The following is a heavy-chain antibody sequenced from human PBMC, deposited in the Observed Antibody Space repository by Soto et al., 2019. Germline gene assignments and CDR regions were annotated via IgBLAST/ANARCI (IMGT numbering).Heavy chain of an antibody. CDR2: ISYDGSNK. J-gene: IGHJ4*02. D-gene: IGHD2-15*01. V-gene: IGHV3-30*18. CDR3: AEDQSESGGYTFDY. CDR1: GFTFSSYG. Sequence: PGGSLRLSCAASGFTFSSYGMHWVRQAPGKGLEWVAAISYDGSNKYYADSVKGRFTISRDNSKNTLYLQVNSLRAEDTAVYYCAEDQSESGGYTFDYWGQGTLVTVSS.